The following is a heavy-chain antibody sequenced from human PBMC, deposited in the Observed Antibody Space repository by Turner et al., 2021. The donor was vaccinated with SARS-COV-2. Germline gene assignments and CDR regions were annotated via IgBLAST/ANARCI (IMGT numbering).Heavy chain of an antibody. V-gene: IGHV3-74*01. CDR2: ISDDGSSA. CDR1: GFTFSDNW. Sequence: VQLVESGGDFVHPGGSLRLSCVGSGFTFSDNWMHWVRKGPGKGLVWCSRISDDGSSASYGGSVRGRFTVSRDNAKNTLYLQMNSLRPDDTGVYYCTRRGIAAAGNDYWGQGTLVTVSS. D-gene: IGHD6-13*01. CDR3: TRRGIAAAGNDY. J-gene: IGHJ4*02.